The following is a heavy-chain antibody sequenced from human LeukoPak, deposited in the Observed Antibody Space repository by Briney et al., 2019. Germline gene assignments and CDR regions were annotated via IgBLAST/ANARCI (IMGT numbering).Heavy chain of an antibody. CDR3: ARDRIAAAGPWAFDI. Sequence: PGRSLRLSCAASGFTFSSYGMHWVRQAPGKGLEWVAVISYDGSNKYYADSVKGRFTISRDNSKNTLYLQMNSLRAEDTAVYYCARDRIAAAGPWAFDIWGQGTMVTVSS. J-gene: IGHJ3*02. D-gene: IGHD6-13*01. CDR1: GFTFSSYG. V-gene: IGHV3-30*03. CDR2: ISYDGSNK.